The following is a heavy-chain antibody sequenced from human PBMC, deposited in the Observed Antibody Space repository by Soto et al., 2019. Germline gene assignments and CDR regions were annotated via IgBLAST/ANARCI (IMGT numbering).Heavy chain of an antibody. V-gene: IGHV3-23*01. Sequence: GGSLRLSCAASGFTFSSYAISWVRQAPGKGLEWVSAISGSGGSTYYADSVKGRFTISRDNSKNTLYLQMNSLRAEDTAVYYCAKAGYYDFWSGYPDWFDPWGQGTLVTVSS. D-gene: IGHD3-3*01. CDR3: AKAGYYDFWSGYPDWFDP. CDR1: GFTFSSYA. CDR2: ISGSGGST. J-gene: IGHJ5*02.